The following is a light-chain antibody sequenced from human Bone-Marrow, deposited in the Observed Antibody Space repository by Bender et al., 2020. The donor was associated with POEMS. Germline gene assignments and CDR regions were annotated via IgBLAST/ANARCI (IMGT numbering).Light chain of an antibody. CDR1: SSNIGSQY. CDR3: SSWDDSLSGWV. V-gene: IGLV1-47*02. J-gene: IGLJ3*02. Sequence: QSVLTQPPSASGTPGQRVTISCSGSSSNIGSQYVYWYQQLSGTAPKLLIYSSSQRPSGVPDRFSGSKSGTSASLAISDIQSEDEGDYYCSSWDDSLSGWVFGGGTKRTVL. CDR2: SSS.